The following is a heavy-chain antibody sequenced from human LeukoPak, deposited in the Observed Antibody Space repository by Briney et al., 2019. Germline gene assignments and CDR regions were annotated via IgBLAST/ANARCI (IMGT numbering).Heavy chain of an antibody. CDR1: GYTFTSYD. CDR3: ASDYDSTPGAFDI. V-gene: IGHV1-2*06. D-gene: IGHD3-22*01. CDR2: INPNSGGT. Sequence: GASVKVSCKASGYTFTSYDFNWVRQAPGQGLEWMGRINPNSGGTNYAQKFQGRVTMTRDTSISTAYMELSRLRSDDTAVYYCASDYDSTPGAFDIWGQGTMVTVSS. J-gene: IGHJ3*02.